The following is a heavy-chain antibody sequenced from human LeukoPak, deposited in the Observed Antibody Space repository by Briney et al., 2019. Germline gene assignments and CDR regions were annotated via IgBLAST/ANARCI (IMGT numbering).Heavy chain of an antibody. J-gene: IGHJ4*02. D-gene: IGHD3-16*02. CDR1: EFTFSSYW. CDR2: IKQDGGQI. CDR3: ARVGDYVWGRYRQRLDYSDY. Sequence: PGGSLRLSCAASEFTFSSYWMSWVRQAPGKGLEWVANIKQDGGQIYYLESVKGRFTVSRDNAKNSLYLQMNSLRAEDTAVYYCARVGDYVWGRYRQRLDYSDYWGQGTLVTVSS. V-gene: IGHV3-7*03.